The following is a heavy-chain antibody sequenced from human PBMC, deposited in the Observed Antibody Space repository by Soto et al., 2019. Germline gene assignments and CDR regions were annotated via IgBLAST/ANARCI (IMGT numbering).Heavy chain of an antibody. D-gene: IGHD5-12*01. V-gene: IGHV4-34*01. CDR2: INHSGST. CDR3: ARGRRWLPPGYFDY. J-gene: IGHJ4*02. Sequence: QVQLQQWGAGLLKPSETLSLTCAVYGGSFSGYYWSWIRQPPGKGLEWIGEINHSGSTNYNPSLKSRVTIAVDTSKNQFSLKLSSVTAADTAVYYCARGRRWLPPGYFDYWGQGTLFTVSS. CDR1: GGSFSGYY.